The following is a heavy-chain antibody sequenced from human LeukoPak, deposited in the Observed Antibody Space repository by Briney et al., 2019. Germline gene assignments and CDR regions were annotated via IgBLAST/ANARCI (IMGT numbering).Heavy chain of an antibody. D-gene: IGHD3-10*01. CDR1: GGSLSRYY. CDR3: ARVSLWSKRGIDY. Sequence: SETLSLTCTVSGGSLSRYYWSWIRHPPGRGLEWIGYIYYSGSTYHNPSLQSRVTISVDTSKNQFSLKLSSVTAADTAVYYCARVSLWSKRGIDYWGQGTLVTVSS. V-gene: IGHV4-59*08. J-gene: IGHJ4*02. CDR2: IYYSGST.